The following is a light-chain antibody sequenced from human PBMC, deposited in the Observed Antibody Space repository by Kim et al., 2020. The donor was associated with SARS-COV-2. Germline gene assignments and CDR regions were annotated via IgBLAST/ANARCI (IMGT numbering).Light chain of an antibody. V-gene: IGLV4-69*02. J-gene: IGLJ3*02. CDR1: SGHNNDA. CDR2: VNSDGAY. CDR3: QTWGTGTWV. Sequence: QPVLTQSPSASASPGASVKVTCTLSSGHNNDAISWHQQHPGKGPRYLMMVNSDGAYIKGDGVPDRFSGSSSGTERYLTISRLQSEDEADYYCQTWGTGTWVFGGGTQLTVL.